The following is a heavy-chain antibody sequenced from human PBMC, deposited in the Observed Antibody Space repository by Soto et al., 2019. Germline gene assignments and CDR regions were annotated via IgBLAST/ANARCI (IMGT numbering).Heavy chain of an antibody. CDR1: GFTFSNYG. V-gene: IGHV3-30*03. CDR2: ISYDGSNK. Sequence: QVQLVESGGGVVQPGGSLRLSCAASGFTFSNYGMHWVRQAPGKGLEWVAVISYDGSNKYYADSVKGRFTISRDNSKNTLYLQMNSLTTEDTAVYYCARDWVWFGAHPIDYWSQGTLVTVSS. CDR3: ARDWVWFGAHPIDY. J-gene: IGHJ4*02. D-gene: IGHD3-10*01.